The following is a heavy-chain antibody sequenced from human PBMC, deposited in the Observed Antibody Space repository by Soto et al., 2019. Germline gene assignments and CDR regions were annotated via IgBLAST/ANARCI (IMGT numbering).Heavy chain of an antibody. V-gene: IGHV3-23*01. J-gene: IGHJ6*02. CDR3: TGALDLSPYYFYYGMDL. CDR1: GFTFSTYA. Sequence: ELRLLESGGGLVQSGGSLRLSCAGSGFTFSTYAMSWVRRAPGKGLEWVSSISSGGVYMYYVDSVRGRFTISRDNFQSDLYLQMNSLRAEDTAVYYCTGALDLSPYYFYYGMDLWGQGTTVTVSS. CDR2: ISSGGVYM.